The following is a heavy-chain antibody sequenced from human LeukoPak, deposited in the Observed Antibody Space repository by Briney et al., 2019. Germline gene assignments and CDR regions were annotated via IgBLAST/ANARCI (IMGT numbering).Heavy chain of an antibody. CDR3: ARESGIAAAGGFDY. V-gene: IGHV3-30-3*01. D-gene: IGHD6-13*01. J-gene: IGHJ4*02. Sequence: GGSLRLSCAASGFTFSSYAMHWVRQAPGKGLEWVAVISYDGSNKYYADSVKGRFTISRDNSKSTLYLQMNSLRAEDTAVYYCARESGIAAAGGFDYWGQGTLVTVSS. CDR2: ISYDGSNK. CDR1: GFTFSSYA.